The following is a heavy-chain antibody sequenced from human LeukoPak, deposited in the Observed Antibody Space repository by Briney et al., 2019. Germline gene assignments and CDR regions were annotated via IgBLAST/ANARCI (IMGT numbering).Heavy chain of an antibody. D-gene: IGHD3/OR15-3a*01. J-gene: IGHJ1*01. Sequence: SETLSLTCTVSGASISGYYWSWIRQSPGKTLEWIGYIHSTGSTYYNPSLKSRVTISVDTSKSQFSPKLSSVTAADTAVYYCARPGGLVEYFQHWGQGTLVTVSS. CDR1: GASISGYY. CDR3: ARPGGLVEYFQH. V-gene: IGHV4-4*08. CDR2: IHSTGST.